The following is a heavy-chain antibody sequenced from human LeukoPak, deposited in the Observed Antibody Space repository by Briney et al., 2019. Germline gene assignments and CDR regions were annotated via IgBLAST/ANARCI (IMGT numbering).Heavy chain of an antibody. CDR3: ARETYYYGSGSYYPSDY. V-gene: IGHV3-23*01. D-gene: IGHD3-10*01. J-gene: IGHJ4*02. CDR2: ISGSGGST. Sequence: GGSLRFSCAASGFTFSSYSMSWVRQAPGKGLEWVSAISGSGGSTYYADSVKGRFTISRDNSKNTLYLQMNSLRAEDTAVYYCARETYYYGSGSYYPSDYWGQGTLVTVSS. CDR1: GFTFSSYS.